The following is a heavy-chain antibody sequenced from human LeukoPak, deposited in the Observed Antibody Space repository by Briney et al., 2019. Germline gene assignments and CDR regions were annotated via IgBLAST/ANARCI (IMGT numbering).Heavy chain of an antibody. D-gene: IGHD3-16*02. Sequence: GGSLRLSCAASGFTFSDYTMTWVRQAPGRGLEWVASITTSSSYLYYADSMKGRFTISRDDAKNSLYLQMNTLRAEDTALYYCARHRTASDYWGQGTLVTVSS. V-gene: IGHV3-21*01. CDR3: ARHRTASDY. J-gene: IGHJ4*02. CDR2: ITTSSSYL. CDR1: GFTFSDYT.